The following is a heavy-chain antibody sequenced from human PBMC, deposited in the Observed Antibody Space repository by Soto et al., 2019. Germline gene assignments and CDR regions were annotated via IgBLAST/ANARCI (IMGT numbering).Heavy chain of an antibody. J-gene: IGHJ4*02. CDR1: GDTFNFYT. V-gene: IGHV1-69*02. CDR2: IIPMLGMS. CDR3: ATNYGSGSTHFDY. Sequence: QVQLVQSGAEVKKPGSPVRVSCTASGDTFNFYTISWVRQVPGQGPEWMGRIIPMLGMSNYAQKFQGRVTMMADKSSSTVFMNLSGLTPEDTAVYYCATNYGSGSTHFDYWGQGTLVSVSS. D-gene: IGHD3-10*01.